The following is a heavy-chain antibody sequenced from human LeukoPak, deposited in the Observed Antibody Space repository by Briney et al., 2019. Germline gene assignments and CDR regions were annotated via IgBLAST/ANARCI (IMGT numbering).Heavy chain of an antibody. CDR1: GGTFSSYA. CDR2: IIPIFGTA. Sequence: SVKVSCKASGGTFSSYAISWVRQAPGQGLEWMGGIIPIFGTANYAQKFQGRVTITTDESTSTAYMELSSLRSEDTAVYYCARLPVTGSRGDYWGQGTLVTVSS. CDR3: ARLPVTGSRGDY. D-gene: IGHD3-10*01. J-gene: IGHJ4*02. V-gene: IGHV1-69*05.